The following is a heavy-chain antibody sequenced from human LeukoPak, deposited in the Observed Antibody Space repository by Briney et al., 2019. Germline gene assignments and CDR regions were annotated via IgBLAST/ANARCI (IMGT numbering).Heavy chain of an antibody. CDR1: ESSFSRHW. D-gene: IGHD3-10*01. Sequence: PGESLKISCKGSESSFSRHWIGWVRQMPGKGLEWMGIIYPDDSDARYSPAFRGQVTISADKSISTAYLQWSSLKASETAMYYCARRPVSVRGNYYGGAFDIWGQGTMVTVSS. CDR2: IYPDDSDA. CDR3: ARRPVSVRGNYYGGAFDI. J-gene: IGHJ3*02. V-gene: IGHV5-51*01.